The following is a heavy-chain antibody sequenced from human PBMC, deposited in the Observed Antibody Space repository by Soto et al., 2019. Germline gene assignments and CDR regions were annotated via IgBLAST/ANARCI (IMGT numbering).Heavy chain of an antibody. CDR3: ARDYYGSGSPTNHYYYYYMDV. CDR2: IIPILGIA. V-gene: IGHV1-69*08. J-gene: IGHJ6*03. CDR1: GGTFSSYT. Sequence: QVQLVQSGAEVKKPGSSVKVSCKASGGTFSSYTISWVRQAPGQGLEWMGRIIPILGIANYGQKFQGRVTITAEKSTSTAYMELSSLRSEDTAVYYCARDYYGSGSPTNHYYYYYMDVWGKGTTVTVSS. D-gene: IGHD3-10*01.